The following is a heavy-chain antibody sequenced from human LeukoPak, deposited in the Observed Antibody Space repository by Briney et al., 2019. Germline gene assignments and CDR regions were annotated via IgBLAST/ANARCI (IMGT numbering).Heavy chain of an antibody. J-gene: IGHJ4*02. Sequence: GGSLRLSCAAPGFTFSSYGMHWVRQAPGKGLEWVAVIWYDGSNKYYADSVKSRFTISRDNSKNTRYLQMNSLRAEDTAVYYCARDRFGGGSFGFYWGQGTLVTVSS. CDR3: ARDRFGGGSFGFY. D-gene: IGHD3-10*01. CDR2: IWYDGSNK. CDR1: GFTFSSYG. V-gene: IGHV3-33*01.